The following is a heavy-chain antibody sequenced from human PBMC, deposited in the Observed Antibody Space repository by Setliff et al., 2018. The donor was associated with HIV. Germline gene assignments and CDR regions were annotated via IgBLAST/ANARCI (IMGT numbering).Heavy chain of an antibody. CDR1: GGSFSGYS. D-gene: IGHD3-22*01. Sequence: PSETLSLTCAVYGGSFSGYSWIWIRQPPGKGLEWIGEINHSGSANYNPSLKSRVTISLDTSRNQFSLKLTSMTAADTSVYYCARSPIYYDSSGQSRGPFDYWGQGTLVTVSS. CDR3: ARSPIYYDSSGQSRGPFDY. CDR2: INHSGSA. J-gene: IGHJ4*02. V-gene: IGHV4-34*01.